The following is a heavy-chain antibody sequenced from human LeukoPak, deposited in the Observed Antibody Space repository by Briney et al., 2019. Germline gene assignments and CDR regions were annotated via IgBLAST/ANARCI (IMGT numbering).Heavy chain of an antibody. V-gene: IGHV3-30*03. J-gene: IGHJ6*02. CDR2: ISYDTNNK. Sequence: TGSSLRLSCAASEFSLRNYAIHWVRQAPGKGLEWVAVISYDTNNKHYADSVKGRFTISRDNSKSALYLQMNSLRVEDTAVYYCARDRRYDDYVWGGYSPFYFYGMDVWGQGTTVTVSS. CDR1: EFSLRNYA. CDR3: ARDRRYDDYVWGGYSPFYFYGMDV. D-gene: IGHD3-16*01.